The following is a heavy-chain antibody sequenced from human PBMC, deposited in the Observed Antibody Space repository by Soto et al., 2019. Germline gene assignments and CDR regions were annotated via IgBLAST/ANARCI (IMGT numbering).Heavy chain of an antibody. CDR2: IYWNDDK. D-gene: IGHD1-26*01. J-gene: IGHJ3*02. Sequence: SGPTREHPTETLTLTCAFSGFSLSTSGVGVGWIRQPPGKALEWLALIYWNDDKRYSPSLKSRLTITKDTSKNQVVLTMTNMDPVDTATYYCAHHTSWSFAFDIWGQGTMVTVSS. V-gene: IGHV2-5*01. CDR3: AHHTSWSFAFDI. CDR1: GFSLSTSGVG.